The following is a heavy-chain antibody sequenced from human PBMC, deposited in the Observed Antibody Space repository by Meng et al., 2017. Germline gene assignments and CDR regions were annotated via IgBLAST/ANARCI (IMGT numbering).Heavy chain of an antibody. Sequence: EGQLVESGGGLTQPGGSLGLSCAASGFTVSSNYMSWVRQAPGKGLEWVSVIYSGGSTYYADSVKGRFTISRDNSKNTLYLQMNSLRAEDTAVYYCARAVTRYYFDYWGQGTLVTVSS. J-gene: IGHJ4*02. V-gene: IGHV3-53*01. CDR2: IYSGGST. CDR3: ARAVTRYYFDY. CDR1: GFTVSSNY. D-gene: IGHD4-17*01.